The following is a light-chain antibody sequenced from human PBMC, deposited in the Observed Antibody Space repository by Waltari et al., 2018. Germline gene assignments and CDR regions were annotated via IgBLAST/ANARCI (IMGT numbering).Light chain of an antibody. J-gene: IGKJ1*01. V-gene: IGKV2-28*01. CDR1: QSLLHSSGNTV. CDR3: MQARQTPWT. CDR2: LVS. Sequence: EIVMTQSPLSLSVTPGEPASISCRSSQSLLHSSGNTVLAWYLQKPGQSPQLLIYLVSNRASGVPDRFSGSGSGTDFTLKISRVEAEDVGVYFCMQARQTPWTFGQGTRVEIK.